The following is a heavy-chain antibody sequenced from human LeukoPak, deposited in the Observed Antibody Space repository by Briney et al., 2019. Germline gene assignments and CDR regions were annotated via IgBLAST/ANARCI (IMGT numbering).Heavy chain of an antibody. CDR2: INVNSGNT. Sequence: ASVKVSCKASGFSFTSYGLSWVRQAPGQGLEWMGWINVNSGNTNYVQKFQGRVTLTRDMSTSTDYLELSSLRSEDTAVYYCARDNSVRDEAWWFNPWGQGTLVTVSS. CDR1: GFSFTSYG. D-gene: IGHD5-24*01. CDR3: ARDNSVRDEAWWFNP. V-gene: IGHV1-18*01. J-gene: IGHJ5*02.